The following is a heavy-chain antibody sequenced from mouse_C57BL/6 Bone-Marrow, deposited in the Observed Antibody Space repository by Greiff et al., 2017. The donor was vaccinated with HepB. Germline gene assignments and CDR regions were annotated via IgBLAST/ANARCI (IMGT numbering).Heavy chain of an antibody. J-gene: IGHJ3*01. V-gene: IGHV5-17*01. CDR3: ARSLLYPPRGFAY. Sequence: EVMLVESGGGLVKPGGSLKLSCAASGFTFSDYGMHWVRQAPEKGLEWVAYISSGSSTIYYADTVKGRFTISRDNAKNTLFLHMTSLRSEDTAMYYCARSLLYPPRGFAYWGQGTLVTVSA. D-gene: IGHD2-12*01. CDR2: ISSGSSTI. CDR1: GFTFSDYG.